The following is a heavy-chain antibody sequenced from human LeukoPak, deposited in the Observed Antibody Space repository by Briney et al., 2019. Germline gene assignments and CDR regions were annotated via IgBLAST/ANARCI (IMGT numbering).Heavy chain of an antibody. J-gene: IGHJ6*02. CDR3: ARGYPQGYYYYGMDV. CDR1: GFTFSDYD. D-gene: IGHD2-2*01. CDR2: IGTAGDT. Sequence: PGGSLRLSCAASGFTFSDYDMHWVRQATGKGLEWVSAIGTAGDTYYTGSVKGRFTISREDAKNSLYLQMNSLRAGDTAVYYCARGYPQGYYYYGMDVWGQGTTVTVSS. V-gene: IGHV3-13*01.